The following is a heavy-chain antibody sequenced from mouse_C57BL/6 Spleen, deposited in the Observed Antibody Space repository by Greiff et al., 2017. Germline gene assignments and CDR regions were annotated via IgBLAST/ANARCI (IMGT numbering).Heavy chain of an antibody. D-gene: IGHD1-1*01. CDR1: GYTFTSYW. CDR3: ARDGSSGYWYFDV. CDR2: IHPNSGST. V-gene: IGHV1-64*01. J-gene: IGHJ1*03. Sequence: VQLQQPGAELVKPGASVKLSCKASGYTFTSYWMHWVKQRPGQGLEWIGMIHPNSGSTNYNEKFKSKATLTVDKSSSTAYMQLSSLTSEDSAVYYCARDGSSGYWYFDVWGTGTTVTVSS.